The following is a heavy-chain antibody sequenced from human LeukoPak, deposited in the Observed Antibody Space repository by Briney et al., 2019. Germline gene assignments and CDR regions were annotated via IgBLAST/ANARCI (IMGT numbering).Heavy chain of an antibody. CDR1: GYTFTSYA. CDR2: INTNTGNP. V-gene: IGHV7-4-1*02. D-gene: IGHD3-10*01. Sequence: GASVKVSCKASGYTFTSYAMNWVRQAPGQGLEWMGWINTNTGNPTYAQGFTGRFVFSLDTSVSTAYLQISSLKAEDTAVYYCARPIWFGELFPNNWFDPWGQGTLVTVSS. J-gene: IGHJ5*02. CDR3: ARPIWFGELFPNNWFDP.